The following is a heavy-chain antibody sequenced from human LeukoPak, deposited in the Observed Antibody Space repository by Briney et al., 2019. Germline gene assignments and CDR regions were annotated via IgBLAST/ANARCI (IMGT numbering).Heavy chain of an antibody. CDR3: AREDAGGTYSFDY. CDR2: IYTSGIT. J-gene: IGHJ4*02. CDR1: GFTVSSNF. Sequence: GGSLRLSCAVSGFTVSSNFMSWVRQAPGKGPEWVSVIYTSGITYYPDSVRGRFTISRDNSKNTLYLQMDSLTAEDPAVYYCAREDAGGTYSFDYWGQGILVTVSS. D-gene: IGHD1-26*01. V-gene: IGHV3-66*01.